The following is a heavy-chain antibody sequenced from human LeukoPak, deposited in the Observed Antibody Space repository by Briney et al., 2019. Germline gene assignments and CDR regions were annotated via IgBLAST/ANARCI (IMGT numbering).Heavy chain of an antibody. J-gene: IGHJ4*02. D-gene: IGHD6-19*01. CDR3: ARSSGWLLDY. V-gene: IGHV3-11*06. CDR2: ITSSSRYT. CDR1: GFTFSDYY. Sequence: GGSLRLSCAASGFTFSDYYMSWIRQAPGKGLEWVAYITSSSRYTKYADSVKGRFTISRDNAKNSLFLQMNSLRAEDTAVYYCARSSGWLLDYWGQGALVTVSS.